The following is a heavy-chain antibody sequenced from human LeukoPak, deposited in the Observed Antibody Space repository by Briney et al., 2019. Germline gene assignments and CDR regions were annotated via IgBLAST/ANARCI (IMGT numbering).Heavy chain of an antibody. D-gene: IGHD6-13*01. CDR1: GFTFSSYA. V-gene: IGHV3-33*08. Sequence: GGSLRLSCAASGFTFSSYAMHWVRQAPGKGLEWVTVIWYDGSNKYYADSVKGRFTISRDNSKNTLYLQMNSLRAGDTAVYYCARESPEAAGPHYFDYWGQGTLVTVSS. CDR2: IWYDGSNK. J-gene: IGHJ4*02. CDR3: ARESPEAAGPHYFDY.